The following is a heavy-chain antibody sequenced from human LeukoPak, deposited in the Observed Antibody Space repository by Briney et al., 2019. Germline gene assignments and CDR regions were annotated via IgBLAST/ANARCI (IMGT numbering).Heavy chain of an antibody. CDR1: GGSISSGGYS. V-gene: IGHV4-30-2*01. CDR3: ARGVFGYSSSWYWYYFDY. D-gene: IGHD6-13*01. J-gene: IGHJ4*02. Sequence: SQTLSLTCAVSGGSISSGGYSWRWMRQPPGKGLEWIGYIYHSGSTYYNPSLKSRVTISVDRSKNQFSLKLSSVTAADTAVYYCARGVFGYSSSWYWYYFDYWGQGTLVTVSS. CDR2: IYHSGST.